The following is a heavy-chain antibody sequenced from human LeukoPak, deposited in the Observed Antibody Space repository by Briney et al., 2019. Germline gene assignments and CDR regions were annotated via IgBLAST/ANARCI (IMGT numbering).Heavy chain of an antibody. CDR1: GFTVSHNY. CDR3: ARGVTGGCFVYCGRDV. Sequence: GGSLRLSCAASGFTVSHNYMGWVRQAPGPGLQLVSIILSGGSTYYAASGNGRFTMSTRNCESTLSLQMNRLTTEETSVYYCARGVTGGCFVYCGRDVRGQGTTVTVSS. J-gene: IGHJ6*02. V-gene: IGHV3-53*04. CDR2: ILSGGST. D-gene: IGHD2-8*01.